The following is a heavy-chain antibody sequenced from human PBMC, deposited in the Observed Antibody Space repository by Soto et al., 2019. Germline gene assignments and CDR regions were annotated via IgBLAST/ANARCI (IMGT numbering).Heavy chain of an antibody. CDR1: GFTFSSYA. J-gene: IGHJ3*01. D-gene: IGHD2-21*02. Sequence: GGSLRLSCAASGFTFSSYAMHWVRQAPGKGLEWVAVMSYDGSNKYYADSVKGRFTISRDNAKNMLYLQMNSLRAEDTAVYYCARGDLGGFDLWGQGTTVTLSS. V-gene: IGHV3-30-3*01. CDR2: MSYDGSNK. CDR3: ARGDLGGFDL.